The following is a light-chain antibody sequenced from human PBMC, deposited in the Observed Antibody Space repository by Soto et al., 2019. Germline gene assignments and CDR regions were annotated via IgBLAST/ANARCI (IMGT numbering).Light chain of an antibody. CDR3: QSWGSGSAIVV. CDR1: SGHSNYA. V-gene: IGLV4-69*01. CDR2: VNSGGSH. Sequence: QPVLTQSPSASASLGASVKLTCTLSSGHSNYAIAWHQQQPEKGPRYLMKVNSGGSHIKGDGIPDRFSGSSSGAERYLFISILHSQSEADDYCQSWGSGSAIVVFGGGTQLTVL. J-gene: IGLJ7*01.